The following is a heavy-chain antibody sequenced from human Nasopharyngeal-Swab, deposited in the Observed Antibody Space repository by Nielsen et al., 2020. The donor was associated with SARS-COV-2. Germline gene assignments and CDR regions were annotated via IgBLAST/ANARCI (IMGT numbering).Heavy chain of an antibody. CDR2: INHSGST. V-gene: IGHV4-34*01. Sequence: GSLRLSCAVYGGSFSGYYWSWIRQPPGKGLEWIGEINHSGSTNYNPSLKSRVTISVDTSKNQFSLKLSSVTVADTAVYYCARGRRSWSAKPFDYWGQGTLVTVSS. D-gene: IGHD3-3*01. CDR3: ARGRRSWSAKPFDY. J-gene: IGHJ4*02. CDR1: GGSFSGYY.